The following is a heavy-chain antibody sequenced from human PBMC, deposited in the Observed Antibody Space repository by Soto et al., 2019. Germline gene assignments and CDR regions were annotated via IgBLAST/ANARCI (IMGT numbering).Heavy chain of an antibody. J-gene: IGHJ5*02. V-gene: IGHV3-23*01. D-gene: IGHD6-19*01. Sequence: EVQLLESGGGLVQPGVSQRLSCAASGFIFSSYAMSWVRQAPGKGLEWVSAVSGSGSTAYYADSVKGRFTISRDNSKNTLYMQMNSLRADDTAVYYCTRARGGWYYWFDPWGQGTLVTVSS. CDR3: TRARGGWYYWFDP. CDR1: GFIFSSYA. CDR2: VSGSGSTA.